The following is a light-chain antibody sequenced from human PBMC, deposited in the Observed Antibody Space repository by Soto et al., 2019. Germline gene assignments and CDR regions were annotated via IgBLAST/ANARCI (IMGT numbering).Light chain of an antibody. CDR2: GSS. CDR3: QQYGSSPPYT. J-gene: IGKJ2*01. Sequence: EIVLTQSPGTLSLSPGGRANLSCRASQSVSGSYLAWYQQKPGQSPRLLIYGSSDRATGIPDRFSGSGSGTDFTLTISRVEPEDFAVYYCQQYGSSPPYTFGQGTKLEIK. V-gene: IGKV3-20*01. CDR1: QSVSGSY.